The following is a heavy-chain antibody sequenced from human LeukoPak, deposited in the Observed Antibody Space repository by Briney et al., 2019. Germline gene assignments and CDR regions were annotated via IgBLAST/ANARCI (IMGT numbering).Heavy chain of an antibody. D-gene: IGHD6-13*01. V-gene: IGHV4-34*01. J-gene: IGHJ6*03. CDR2: INHSGST. Sequence: SETLSLTCTVYGGSFSGYYWSWIRQPPGKGLEWIGEINHSGSTNYNPSLKSRVTISVDTSKNQFSLKLSSVTAADTAVYYCARSQALIAAAGDYYYYYYMDVWGKGTTVTISS. CDR3: ARSQALIAAAGDYYYYYYMDV. CDR1: GGSFSGYY.